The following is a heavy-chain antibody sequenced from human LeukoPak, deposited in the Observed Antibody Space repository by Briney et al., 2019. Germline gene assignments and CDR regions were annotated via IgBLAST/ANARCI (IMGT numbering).Heavy chain of an antibody. CDR3: ASGYYYDSSGYGRSDFRWYFEL. J-gene: IGHJ2*01. D-gene: IGHD3-22*01. V-gene: IGHV3-48*04. Sequence: HPGGCLRLSCAASGFTFSSYSMNWVLQAPGKGLEWVSYISSSSSTIYYADSVKGRFTISRDNAKNSLYLQMNSLRAEDTAVYYCASGYYYDSSGYGRSDFRWYFELWGRGTLVTVSS. CDR1: GFTFSSYS. CDR2: ISSSSSTI.